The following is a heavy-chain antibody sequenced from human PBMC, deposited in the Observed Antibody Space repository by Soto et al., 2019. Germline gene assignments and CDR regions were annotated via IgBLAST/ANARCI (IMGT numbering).Heavy chain of an antibody. D-gene: IGHD6-19*01. J-gene: IGHJ6*02. CDR1: GGSISSYSYF. V-gene: IGHV4-39*02. CDR2: IFYSGSN. Sequence: SETLSLTCTVSGGSISSYSYFWGWIRQPPGKGLEWIGSIFYSGSNSYNPSLKSRVTISVGTSENHFSLKLSSVTAADTAVYYCAGFSSGWNNYYYAMDVWGQGTTVTVSS. CDR3: AGFSSGWNNYYYAMDV.